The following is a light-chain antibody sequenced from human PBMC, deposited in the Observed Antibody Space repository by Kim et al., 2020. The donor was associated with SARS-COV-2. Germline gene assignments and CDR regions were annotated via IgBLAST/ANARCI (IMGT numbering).Light chain of an antibody. CDR3: AAWDDSLNVYV. CDR2: SNN. V-gene: IGLV1-44*01. Sequence: QSVLTQPPSASETPGQRVTISCSGSTSNIGSNAVNWYQQLPRTAPKLLIHSNNQRPSGVPDRFSGSKSGTSASLAISGLQSEDEADYYCAAWDDSLNVYVFGTGTKVTVL. J-gene: IGLJ1*01. CDR1: TSNIGSNA.